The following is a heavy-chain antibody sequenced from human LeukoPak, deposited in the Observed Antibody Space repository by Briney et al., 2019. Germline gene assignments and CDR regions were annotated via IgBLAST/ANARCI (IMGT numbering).Heavy chain of an antibody. J-gene: IGHJ5*02. CDR2: ISWNSVSI. V-gene: IGHV3-9*01. CDR3: AKGRSGYDFSSWFDP. D-gene: IGHD5-12*01. CDR1: GFTFDDYA. Sequence: PGRSLRLSCAASGFTFDDYAMHWVRQAPGKGLEWVSGISWNSVSIGYADSVKGRVTISRDNAKNSLYLQMNSLRAEDTALYYCAKGRSGYDFSSWFDPWGQGTLVTVSS.